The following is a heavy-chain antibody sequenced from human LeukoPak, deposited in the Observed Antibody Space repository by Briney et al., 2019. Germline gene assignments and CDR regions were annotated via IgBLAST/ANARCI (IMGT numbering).Heavy chain of an antibody. V-gene: IGHV3-30*18. CDR3: AKAVSSSWSDAFDI. Sequence: PGGSLRLSCETSGFTFISYGMHWVRQTPGKGLEWVAVISKDGGNKFYADSVKGRFTISRDNSKNTLYLQMNSLRAEDKAVYYCAKAVSSSWSDAFDIWGQGTMVTVSS. CDR1: GFTFISYG. D-gene: IGHD6-13*01. J-gene: IGHJ3*02. CDR2: ISKDGGNK.